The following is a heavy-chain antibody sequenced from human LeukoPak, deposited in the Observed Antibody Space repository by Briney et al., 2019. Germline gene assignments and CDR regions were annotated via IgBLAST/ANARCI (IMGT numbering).Heavy chain of an antibody. D-gene: IGHD3-3*01. CDR3: AKLITYDFWSGHDY. J-gene: IGHJ4*02. V-gene: IGHV3-23*01. CDR1: GFTFSSYA. Sequence: GGSLRLSCAASGFTFSSYAMSWVRQAPGKGLEWVSAISGSGGSTYYADSVKGRFTISRDNSKNTLYLQMNSLRAEDTAVYYCAKLITYDFWSGHDYWGQGTLVTVSS. CDR2: ISGSGGST.